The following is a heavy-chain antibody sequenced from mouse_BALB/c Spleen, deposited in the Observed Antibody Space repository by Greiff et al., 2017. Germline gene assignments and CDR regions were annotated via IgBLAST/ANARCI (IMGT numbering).Heavy chain of an antibody. D-gene: IGHD2-3*01. CDR2: ISSGGST. Sequence: EVHLVESGRGLVQPGGSLKLSCAASGFSFSSYALSWVRQTPEKRLEWLASISSGGSTYYPDSLKGRFTISRDNSRNILYLQMSSLRSEDTAMYYCERRGSYEGYYGRDYWGQGTSVTVSS. CDR3: ERRGSYEGYYGRDY. V-gene: IGHV5-6-5*01. J-gene: IGHJ4*01. CDR1: GFSFSSYA.